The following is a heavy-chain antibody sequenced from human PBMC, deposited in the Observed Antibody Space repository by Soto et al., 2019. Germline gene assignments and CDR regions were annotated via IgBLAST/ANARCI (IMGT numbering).Heavy chain of an antibody. Sequence: EVQLVESGGGLVQPGGSLRLSCAASGFTFSSYRMNWVRQAPGKGLEWVSYISSSSSTIYYADSVKGRFTISRDNAKNSLYLQINSLRAEDTAVYYCARHPERIAEIGWFDPWGQGTLVTVSS. D-gene: IGHD6-13*01. CDR2: ISSSSSTI. V-gene: IGHV3-48*01. CDR3: ARHPERIAEIGWFDP. CDR1: GFTFSSYR. J-gene: IGHJ5*02.